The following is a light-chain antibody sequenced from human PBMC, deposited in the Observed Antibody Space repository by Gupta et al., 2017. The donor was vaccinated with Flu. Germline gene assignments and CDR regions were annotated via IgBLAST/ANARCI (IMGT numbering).Light chain of an antibody. CDR1: TGVVTSTHY. V-gene: IGLV7-46*01. CDR2: DTN. CDR3: SLSYSGNRV. J-gene: IGLJ2*01. Sequence: QAVVTQEPSLTVSPGGTVTLTCDSNTGVVTSTHYAYWYQQKPGQALRTLISDTNNRRSWTPARFSGSLLGDKAALTLSGALPEDEADYYCSLSYSGNRVFGGGTTLTVL.